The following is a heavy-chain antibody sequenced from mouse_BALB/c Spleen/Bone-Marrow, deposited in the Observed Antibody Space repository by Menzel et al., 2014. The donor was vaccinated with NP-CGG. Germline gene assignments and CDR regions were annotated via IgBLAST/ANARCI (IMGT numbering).Heavy chain of an antibody. CDR1: GYAFTNYL. D-gene: IGHD1-2*01. J-gene: IGHJ4*01. CDR2: INPGSGGT. CDR3: ARGGDYGFMDY. V-gene: IGHV1-54*01. Sequence: QVQLQQSGAELVRPGTSVKVSCKASGYAFTNYLIEWVKQRPGQGLEWIGVINPGSGGTNYNEKFKGKATLTADKSSSTAYMQLSSLTSDDPAVYFCARGGDYGFMDYWGQGTSVTVSS.